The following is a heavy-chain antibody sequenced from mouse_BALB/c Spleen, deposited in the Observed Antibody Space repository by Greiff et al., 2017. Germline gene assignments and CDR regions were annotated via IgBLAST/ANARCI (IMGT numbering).Heavy chain of an antibody. J-gene: IGHJ2*01. CDR3: TEVSY. CDR2: IDPETGGT. D-gene: IGHD2-14*01. Sequence: QVHVKQSGAELVRPGASVTLSCKASGYTFTDYEMHWVKQTPVHGLEWIGAIDPETGGTAYNQKFKGKATLTADKSSSTAYMELRSLTSEDSAVYYCTEVSYWGQGTTLTVSS. CDR1: GYTFTDYE. V-gene: IGHV1-15*01.